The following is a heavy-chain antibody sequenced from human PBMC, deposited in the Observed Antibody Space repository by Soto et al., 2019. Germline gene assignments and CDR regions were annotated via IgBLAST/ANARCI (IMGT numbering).Heavy chain of an antibody. J-gene: IGHJ6*02. CDR2: IYYSGST. CDR1: GGSISSYY. Sequence: SETLSLTCTVSGGSISSYYWSWIRQPPGKGLEWIGYIYYSGSTNYNPSLKSRVTISVDTSKNQFSLKLSSVTAADTAVYYCARDGGYCSSTSCRGYYYYYGMDVWGQGTTVTV. V-gene: IGHV4-59*01. CDR3: ARDGGYCSSTSCRGYYYYYGMDV. D-gene: IGHD2-2*01.